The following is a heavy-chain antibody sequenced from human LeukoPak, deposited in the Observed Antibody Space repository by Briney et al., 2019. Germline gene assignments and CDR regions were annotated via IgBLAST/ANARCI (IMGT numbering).Heavy chain of an antibody. CDR3: ARGPYIGSYLTSGYFDN. V-gene: IGHV1-69*13. J-gene: IGHJ4*02. Sequence: ASVKVSCKASGGTFSSYAISWVRQAPGQGLEWMGGIIPIFGTANYAQKFQGRVTITADESTSTAYMELSSLRSEDTAVYYCARGPYIGSYLTSGYFDNWGQGTPVTVSS. CDR2: IIPIFGTA. CDR1: GGTFSSYA. D-gene: IGHD3-10*01.